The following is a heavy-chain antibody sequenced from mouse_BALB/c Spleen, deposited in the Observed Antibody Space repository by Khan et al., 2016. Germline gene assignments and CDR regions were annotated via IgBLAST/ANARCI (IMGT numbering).Heavy chain of an antibody. D-gene: IGHD2-2*01. V-gene: IGHV2-6-7*01. Sequence: VQLKESGPGLVAPSQSLSITCTVSGFSIIAYGVNWVRQPPGKGLEWLGMIWGDGSTDYNLALKSRLNITKDNSKSQVFLKLNSLQTDDTAKYYCARDGWGYYAIDYWGQGTSVTVSS. CDR3: ARDGWGYYAIDY. CDR2: IWGDGST. CDR1: GFSIIAYG. J-gene: IGHJ4*01.